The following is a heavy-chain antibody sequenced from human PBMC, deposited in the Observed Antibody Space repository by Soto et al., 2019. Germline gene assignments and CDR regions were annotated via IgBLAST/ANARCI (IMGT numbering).Heavy chain of an antibody. D-gene: IGHD3-3*01. CDR1: GFTFSSYA. Sequence: GGSLRLSCAASGFTFSSYAMSWVRQAPGKGLEWVSAISGSGGSTYYADSVKGRFTISRDNSKNTLYLQMNSLRAEDTAVYYCAGSLTRSGYPNFDYWGQGTLVTVSS. V-gene: IGHV3-23*01. CDR2: ISGSGGST. CDR3: AGSLTRSGYPNFDY. J-gene: IGHJ4*02.